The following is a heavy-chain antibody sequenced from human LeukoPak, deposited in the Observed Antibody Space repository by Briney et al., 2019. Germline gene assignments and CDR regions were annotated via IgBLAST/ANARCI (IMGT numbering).Heavy chain of an antibody. CDR2: INPNSGGT. CDR3: ARALSGYDYNWFDP. V-gene: IGHV1-2*02. D-gene: IGHD5-12*01. Sequence: ASVKVSCKASGYTFTGYYIHWVRQAPGQGLEWKGWINPNSGGTNYAQKFQGRVTMTRDTSISTAYMELSRLRSDDTAVYYCARALSGYDYNWFDPWGQGTLVTVSS. CDR1: GYTFTGYY. J-gene: IGHJ5*02.